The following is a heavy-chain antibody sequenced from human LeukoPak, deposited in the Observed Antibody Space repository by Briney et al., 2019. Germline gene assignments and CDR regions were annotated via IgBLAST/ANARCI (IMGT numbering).Heavy chain of an antibody. CDR1: GYTFTSYG. Sequence: GASVKVSCKASGYTFTSYGISWVRQAPGQGLEWMGWISAYNGNTNYAQKFQGRVTMTRDTSISTAYMELSRLRSDDTAVYYCARDGDGYCSGGSCYEVYFQHWGQGTLVTVSS. D-gene: IGHD2-15*01. CDR2: ISAYNGNT. J-gene: IGHJ1*01. V-gene: IGHV1-18*01. CDR3: ARDGDGYCSGGSCYEVYFQH.